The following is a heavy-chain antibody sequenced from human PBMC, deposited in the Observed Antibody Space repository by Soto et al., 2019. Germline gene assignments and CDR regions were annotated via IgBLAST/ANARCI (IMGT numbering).Heavy chain of an antibody. V-gene: IGHV3-23*01. D-gene: IGHD1-1*01. Sequence: EVQLLESGGGLVQPGGSLRLSCAASGFTFSSFAMNWVRQAPGKGLEWVSGVSGGGDDTFYADSVKGRLTISRVQSENTLYLQMNSPKAEDTAVYYCVRKIVGTTTSAAYWYFDVWGRGTLVTVSS. CDR3: VRKIVGTTTSAAYWYFDV. CDR2: VSGGGDDT. CDR1: GFTFSSFA. J-gene: IGHJ2*01.